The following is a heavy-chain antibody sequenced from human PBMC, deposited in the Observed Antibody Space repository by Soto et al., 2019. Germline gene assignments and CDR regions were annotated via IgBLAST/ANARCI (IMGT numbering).Heavy chain of an antibody. D-gene: IGHD2-15*01. V-gene: IGHV1-69*13. CDR3: ARHATSYCSGGSCYSPFDY. CDR1: GGTFRSYG. CDR2: IIAVSNTA. Sequence: SVKVSCKASGGTFRSYGFTWVRQAPGQGLEWMGGIIAVSNTAHYAQRFQGRVTITADEFTSTAYMELRSLRSEDTAVYYCARHATSYCSGGSCYSPFDYWGQGTMVTVSS. J-gene: IGHJ4*02.